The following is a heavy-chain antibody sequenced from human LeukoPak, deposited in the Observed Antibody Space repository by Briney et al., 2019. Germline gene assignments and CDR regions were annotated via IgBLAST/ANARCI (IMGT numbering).Heavy chain of an antibody. Sequence: GGSLRLSCAASGFTFSSYSMNWVRQAPGKGLEWVSSICSRSSYVYYVDSVKGRFTISRDNAQKSLYLQMNSLRAEDTALYYCARERAHMRANDGAGVELDYWGQGTLVTVSS. V-gene: IGHV3-21*01. J-gene: IGHJ4*02. D-gene: IGHD3-10*01. CDR3: ARERAHMRANDGAGVELDY. CDR2: ICSRSSYV. CDR1: GFTFSSYS.